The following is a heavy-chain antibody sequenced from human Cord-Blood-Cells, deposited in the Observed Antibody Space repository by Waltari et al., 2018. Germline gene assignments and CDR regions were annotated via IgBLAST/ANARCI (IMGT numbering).Heavy chain of an antibody. J-gene: IGHJ4*02. CDR1: AYSVSSNSAA. CDR2: TYPKSRWYN. D-gene: IGHD3-10*01. V-gene: IGHV6-1*01. Sequence: QVQLPQSGPGLVKPSQTLSLTCAISAYSVSSNSAARNWIRQSPSRGLEWLGRTYPKSRWYNYSAVSVKSLTTTNTATSKNAYFQLISSGSQEDTVVYCGGIWGVGQGVIRHFDYWGQGTLVTVSS. CDR3: GIWGVGQGVIRHFDY.